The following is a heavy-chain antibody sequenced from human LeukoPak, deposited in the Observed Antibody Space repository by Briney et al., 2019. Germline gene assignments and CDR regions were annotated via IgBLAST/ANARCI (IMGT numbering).Heavy chain of an antibody. CDR3: ARDCSSTSCYRGGFDP. J-gene: IGHJ5*02. CDR1: GFTFSDYY. V-gene: IGHV3-7*01. Sequence: GGSLRLSCAASGFTFSDYYMSWIRQAPGRGLKWVANIKEDGSEKYYVDSVKGRFTISRDNAKNSLYLQMNSLRAEDTAVYYCARDCSSTSCYRGGFDPWGQGTLVTVSS. CDR2: IKEDGSEK. D-gene: IGHD2-2*01.